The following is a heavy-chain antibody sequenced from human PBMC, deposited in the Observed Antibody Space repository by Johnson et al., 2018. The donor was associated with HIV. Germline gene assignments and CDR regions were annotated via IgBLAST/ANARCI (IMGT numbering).Heavy chain of an antibody. CDR1: GFTVSSNY. D-gene: IGHD3-9*01. Sequence: VQLVESGGGLVQPGGSLRLSCAASGFTVSSNYMSWVRQAPGKGLEWVSVIYSGGSTYYADSVKGRFTISRDNSTNTLYLQMNSLRAEDTAVYYCARLGYYDILTGYYMDAFDIWGQGTMVTVSS. CDR3: ARLGYYDILTGYYMDAFDI. CDR2: IYSGGST. V-gene: IGHV3-66*01. J-gene: IGHJ3*02.